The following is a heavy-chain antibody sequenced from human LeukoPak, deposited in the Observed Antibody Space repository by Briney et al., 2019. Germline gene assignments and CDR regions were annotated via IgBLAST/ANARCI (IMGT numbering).Heavy chain of an antibody. CDR1: GFTFSSHD. V-gene: IGHV3-21*01. CDR3: ARDYGGPHYFDY. CDR2: ITTATSSYI. J-gene: IGHJ4*02. Sequence: PGGSLRLSCAASGFTFSSHDMNWVRQAPGKGLEWVSSITTATSSYIYYADSVKGRFTISRDDAKNSLYLQMDSLRAEDTAVYYCARDYGGPHYFDYWGQGXLVTVS. D-gene: IGHD2-15*01.